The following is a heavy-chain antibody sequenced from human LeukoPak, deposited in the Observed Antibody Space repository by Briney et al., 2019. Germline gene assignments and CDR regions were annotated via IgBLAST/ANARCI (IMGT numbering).Heavy chain of an antibody. CDR2: IYYSGST. V-gene: IGHV4-59*01. Sequence: SETLSLTCTVSGGSISSYYWSWIRQPPGKGLEWIGYIYYSGSTNYNPPLQSRVTISVDTSKNQFSLNLNSVTAADTAVYYCARGGAARLHFQNWGQGTLVTVSS. CDR3: ARGGAARLHFQN. D-gene: IGHD6-6*01. CDR1: GGSISSYY. J-gene: IGHJ1*01.